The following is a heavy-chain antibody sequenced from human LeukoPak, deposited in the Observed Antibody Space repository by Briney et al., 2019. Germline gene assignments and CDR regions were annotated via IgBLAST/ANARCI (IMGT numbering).Heavy chain of an antibody. J-gene: IGHJ4*02. V-gene: IGHV4-34*01. D-gene: IGHD5-18*01. CDR1: GGSFSGYY. Sequence: SETLSLTCAVNGGSFSGYYWSGIRQPPGKGVDWIGEINHSGSTNYNPSLKSRVTISVDTSKNQFSLKLSSVTAADTAVYYCARGEGQLWSYYFDYWGQGTLVTVSS. CDR2: INHSGST. CDR3: ARGEGQLWSYYFDY.